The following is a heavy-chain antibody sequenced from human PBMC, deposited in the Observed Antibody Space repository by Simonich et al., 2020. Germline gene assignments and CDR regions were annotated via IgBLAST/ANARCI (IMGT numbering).Heavy chain of an antibody. V-gene: IGHV1-2*02. Sequence: QVQLVQSGAEVKKPGASVKVSCKASGYTFTGYYMHWGRQAPGQGLGWRGWINPNSGGTNYAQKFQGRVTITRDTSISTAYMELSRLRSDDTAVYYCARGRLTGDKGAFDIWGQGTMVTVSS. J-gene: IGHJ3*02. D-gene: IGHD7-27*01. CDR2: INPNSGGT. CDR1: GYTFTGYY. CDR3: ARGRLTGDKGAFDI.